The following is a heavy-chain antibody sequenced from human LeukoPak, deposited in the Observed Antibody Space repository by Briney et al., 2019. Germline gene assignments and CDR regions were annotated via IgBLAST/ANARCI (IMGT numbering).Heavy chain of an antibody. J-gene: IGHJ3*02. D-gene: IGHD1-26*01. CDR1: GGSFTGFY. Sequence: SQTPSPTCAVYGGSFTGFYSSWIRRPPREGRGWVGEIKPSGRTNYNPSLKSRVIISGDTSKNQFSLKLSSVTAADTAVYYCARGIPGWSIGYSGNYWLHAFDIWGQGTMVTVSS. CDR2: IKPSGRT. V-gene: IGHV4-34*01. CDR3: ARGIPGWSIGYSGNYWLHAFDI.